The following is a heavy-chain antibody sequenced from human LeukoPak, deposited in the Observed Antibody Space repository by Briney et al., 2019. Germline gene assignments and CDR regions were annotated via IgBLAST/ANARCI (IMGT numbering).Heavy chain of an antibody. CDR1: GFTFSSYG. J-gene: IGHJ4*02. CDR2: IRYDGSNK. Sequence: VGSLRLSCAASGFTFSSYGMHWVRQAPGKGLEWVAFIRYDGSNKYYADSVKGRFTISRDNSKNTLYLQMNSLRAEDTAVYYCAKDSSVYHYDSRNFDYWGQGTPVTVSS. CDR3: AKDSSVYHYDSRNFDY. D-gene: IGHD3-22*01. V-gene: IGHV3-30*02.